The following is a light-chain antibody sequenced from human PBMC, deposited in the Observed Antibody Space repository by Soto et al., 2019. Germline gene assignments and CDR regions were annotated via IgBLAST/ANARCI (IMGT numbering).Light chain of an antibody. J-gene: IGLJ1*01. Sequence: QYVLTHPPSASWTPGHRVTISCSGGISNIGSNPVYWHQHLPGTAPKLLVYRNNQRPSGVPDRFSDSKSGTSAFLAISGLRSEDEADYHCAAWDDRLSDYVFGTGTKVTVL. CDR3: AAWDDRLSDYV. CDR1: ISNIGSNP. CDR2: RNN. V-gene: IGLV1-47*01.